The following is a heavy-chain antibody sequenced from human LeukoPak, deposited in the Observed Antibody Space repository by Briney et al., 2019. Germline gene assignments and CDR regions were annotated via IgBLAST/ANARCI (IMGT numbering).Heavy chain of an antibody. Sequence: PSETLSLTCAVYGGSFSGYYWSWIRQSPGKGLEWIGEINHSGSTAYNLSLKSRVIISVDTSKNQFSLELSSVTAADTAVHYCATLAGRITVVRGGNWFDPWGQGTLVIVSS. J-gene: IGHJ5*02. V-gene: IGHV4-34*01. CDR2: INHSGST. CDR1: GGSFSGYY. D-gene: IGHD3-10*01. CDR3: ATLAGRITVVRGGNWFDP.